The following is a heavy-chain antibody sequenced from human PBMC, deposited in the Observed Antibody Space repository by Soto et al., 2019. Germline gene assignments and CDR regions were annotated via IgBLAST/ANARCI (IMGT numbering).Heavy chain of an antibody. CDR3: ARDTRSSWYDHFDY. CDR2: ISYDGRRT. CDR1: GFTFSSYP. D-gene: IGHD6-13*01. V-gene: IGHV3-30*04. Sequence: QVQLVESGGGVVQPGRSLRVSCEASGFTFSSYPLHWVRQAPGKGLEWVALISYDGRRTYYVDAVKGRFTISRDNSKKTLYLQMNSLRVEDTAVYYCARDTRSSWYDHFDYWGQGTLVTVSS. J-gene: IGHJ4*02.